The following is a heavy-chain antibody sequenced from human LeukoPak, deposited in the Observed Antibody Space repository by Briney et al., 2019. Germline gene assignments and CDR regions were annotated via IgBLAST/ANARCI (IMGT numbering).Heavy chain of an antibody. J-gene: IGHJ4*02. Sequence: SETLSLTCSVSGGSISRSRDYWGWIRQPPGKGLEWIGSIYYSGSTYYNPSLESRVTISVDSSKNLFSLKLPSVTAADTAVYYCAKLWGGQNGNETWGQGTLCPASS. V-gene: IGHV4-39*01. CDR3: AKLWGGQNGNET. D-gene: IGHD1-1*01. CDR1: GGSISRSRDY. CDR2: IYYSGST.